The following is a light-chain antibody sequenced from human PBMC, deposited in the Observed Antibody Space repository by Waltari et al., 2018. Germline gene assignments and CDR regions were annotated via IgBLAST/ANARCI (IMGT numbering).Light chain of an antibody. Sequence: DIQMTQSTSSLSASVGDTVTITCRASHNINIYLNWYQQKPGRAPKLLIHGASSLHTGVPSRFSGSGSGTDFTLTISSLQPEDFATYYCQQGYSTRFTFGPGTIVDMK. CDR3: QQGYSTRFT. J-gene: IGKJ3*01. V-gene: IGKV1-39*01. CDR1: HNINIY. CDR2: GAS.